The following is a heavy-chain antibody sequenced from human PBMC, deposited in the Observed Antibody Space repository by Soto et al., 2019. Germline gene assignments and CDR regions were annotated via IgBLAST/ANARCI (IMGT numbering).Heavy chain of an antibody. CDR2: ISYDGSNK. CDR1: GFTFSSYG. CDR3: AKGATVTTIDY. V-gene: IGHV3-30*18. D-gene: IGHD4-17*01. Sequence: GGSLRLSCAASGFTFSSYGMHWVRQAPGKGLEWVAVISYDGSNKYYADSVKGRFTISRDNSKNTLYLQMNSLRAEDTAVYYCAKGATVTTIDYWGQGTLVTVSS. J-gene: IGHJ4*02.